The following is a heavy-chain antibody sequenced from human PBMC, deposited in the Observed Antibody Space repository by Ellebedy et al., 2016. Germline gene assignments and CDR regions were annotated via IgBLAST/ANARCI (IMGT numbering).Heavy chain of an antibody. D-gene: IGHD3-22*01. CDR2: IYWDDDK. Sequence: SGPTLVKPTQTLTLTCTFSGFSLSTSGVAVGWIRQPPGKALEWLALIYWDDDKRYSPSLRSRLTITKDTSKNQVVLTMTNMDPVDTATYYCAHRRVPDYYESSALVFDYWGQGTLVTVSS. CDR3: AHRRVPDYYESSALVFDY. J-gene: IGHJ4*02. V-gene: IGHV2-5*02. CDR1: GFSLSTSGVA.